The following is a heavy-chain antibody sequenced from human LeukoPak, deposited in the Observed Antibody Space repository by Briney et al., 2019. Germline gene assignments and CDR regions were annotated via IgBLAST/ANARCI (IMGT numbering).Heavy chain of an antibody. CDR2: INPNSGGT. J-gene: IGHJ4*02. Sequence: GASVKVSCKASGYTFTGYYMHWVRQAPGQGLEWKGWINPNSGGTNYAQKFQGRVTMTRDTSISTAYMELSRLRSDDTAVYYCVRGPKISSWFGELLGGYFDYWGQGTLVTVSS. D-gene: IGHD3-10*01. V-gene: IGHV1-2*02. CDR1: GYTFTGYY. CDR3: VRGPKISSWFGELLGGYFDY.